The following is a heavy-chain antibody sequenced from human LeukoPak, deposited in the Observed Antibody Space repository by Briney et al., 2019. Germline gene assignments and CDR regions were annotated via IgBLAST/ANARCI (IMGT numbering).Heavy chain of an antibody. CDR1: GGSVSSSSHY. J-gene: IGHJ4*02. CDR2: RYYSGTT. V-gene: IGHV4-39*01. D-gene: IGHD5-18*01. Sequence: PSETLSLTCTVSGGSVSSSSHYWTWIRQPPGEGLEWIGSRYYSGTTYYDPSLQSRVTISVHTSKNQFSLNLSSVTAADTAVYFCARSGYSFLVDSWGQGTLVTVSS. CDR3: ARSGYSFLVDS.